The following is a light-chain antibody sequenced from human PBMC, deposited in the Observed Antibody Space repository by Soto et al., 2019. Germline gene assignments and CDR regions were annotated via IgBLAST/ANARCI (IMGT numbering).Light chain of an antibody. V-gene: IGKV1-9*01. CDR2: AAS. CDR1: QGISSY. CDR3: QQLNSYR. Sequence: IPLTQSPSSLSASVGDRVTITCRASQGISSYLAWYQQKPGKAPKLLIYAASTLQSGVPSRFSGSGSGTDFTLTISSLQPEDFATYYCQQLNSYRFGGGTKVEIK. J-gene: IGKJ4*01.